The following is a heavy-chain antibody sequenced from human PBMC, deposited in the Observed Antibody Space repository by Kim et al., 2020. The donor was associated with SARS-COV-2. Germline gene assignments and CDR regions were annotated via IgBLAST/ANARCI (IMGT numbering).Heavy chain of an antibody. CDR2: INHSGST. J-gene: IGHJ4*02. Sequence: SETLSLTCAVYGGSFSGYYWSWIRQPPGKGLEWIGEINHSGSTNYNPSLKSRVTISVDTSKNQFSLKLSSVTAADTAVYYCASTLGYLFDYWGQGTLVTVSS. D-gene: IGHD2-15*01. CDR3: ASTLGYLFDY. V-gene: IGHV4-34*01. CDR1: GGSFSGYY.